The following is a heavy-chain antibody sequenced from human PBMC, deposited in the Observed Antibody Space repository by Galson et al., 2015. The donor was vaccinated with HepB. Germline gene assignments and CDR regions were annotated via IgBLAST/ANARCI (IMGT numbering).Heavy chain of an antibody. Sequence: SLRLSCAASGFTFSSYAMSWVRQAPGKGLEWVSAISGSGGSTYYAGSVKGRFTISRDNSKNTLYLQMNSLRAEDTAVYYCAKAPTGVRGVTFDYWGQGTLVTVSS. D-gene: IGHD3-10*01. CDR1: GFTFSSYA. V-gene: IGHV3-23*01. CDR3: AKAPTGVRGVTFDY. J-gene: IGHJ4*02. CDR2: ISGSGGST.